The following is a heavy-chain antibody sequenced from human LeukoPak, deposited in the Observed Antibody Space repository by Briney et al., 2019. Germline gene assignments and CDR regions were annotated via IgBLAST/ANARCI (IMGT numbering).Heavy chain of an antibody. CDR3: ARPEHSWFGEYDAFDI. D-gene: IGHD3-10*01. CDR1: GYTFTGYY. CDR2: INPNSGGT. V-gene: IGHV1-2*02. Sequence: GASVKVSCKASGYTFTGYYMHWVRQAPGQGLEWMGWINPNSGGTNYAQKFQGRVTMTRDTSISTTYMELSRLRSDDTAVYYCARPEHSWFGEYDAFDIWGQGTMVTVSS. J-gene: IGHJ3*02.